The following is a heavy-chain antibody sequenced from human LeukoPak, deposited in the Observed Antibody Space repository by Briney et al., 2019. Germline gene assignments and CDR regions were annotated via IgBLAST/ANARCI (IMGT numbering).Heavy chain of an antibody. Sequence: NRGESLQISCQGSGYSFTRYWIGWVRQVPGKGLEWMGIIYPGDSDTRDSPSFQGQVTISADTSISTAYLQWSSLKASDTAMYYCARHSRLTTVVTRLRHYYYYMDVWGKGTTVTISS. CDR2: IYPGDSDT. CDR3: ARHSRLTTVVTRLRHYYYYMDV. D-gene: IGHD4-23*01. J-gene: IGHJ6*03. V-gene: IGHV5-51*01. CDR1: GYSFTRYW.